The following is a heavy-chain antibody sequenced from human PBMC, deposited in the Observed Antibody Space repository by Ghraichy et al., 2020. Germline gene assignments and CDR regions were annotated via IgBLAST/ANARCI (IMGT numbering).Heavy chain of an antibody. V-gene: IGHV1-58*01. CDR1: GFTFTSSA. CDR3: AAYANTVTNYYYYYYMDV. Sequence: SVKVSCKASGFTFTSSAVQWVRQARGQRLEWIGWIVVGSGNTNYAQKFQERVTITRDMSTSTAYMELSSLRSEDTAVYYCAAYANTVTNYYYYYYMDVWGKGTTVTVSS. J-gene: IGHJ6*03. CDR2: IVVGSGNT. D-gene: IGHD4-11*01.